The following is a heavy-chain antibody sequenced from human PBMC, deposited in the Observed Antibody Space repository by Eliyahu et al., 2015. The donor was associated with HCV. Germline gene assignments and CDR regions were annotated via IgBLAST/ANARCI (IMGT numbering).Heavy chain of an antibody. V-gene: IGHV3-21*03. Sequence: EVQLVESGGGLVKPGGSLRLSCAASGFTFXSYSMNWVRQAPGKGLGWVSSISSSSSYIYYADSVKGRFTISRDNAKXSLYLQMNSLRAEDTSVYYCARETEYYDILTGYYREYYGMDVWGQGTTVTVSS. CDR2: ISSSSSYI. CDR1: GFTFXSYS. J-gene: IGHJ6*02. CDR3: ARETEYYDILTGYYREYYGMDV. D-gene: IGHD3-9*01.